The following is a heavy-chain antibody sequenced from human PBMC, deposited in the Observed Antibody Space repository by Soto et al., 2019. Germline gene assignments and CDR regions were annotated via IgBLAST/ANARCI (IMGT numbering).Heavy chain of an antibody. CDR3: GRDWTHYDSSGPGDY. Sequence: ASVKVSCKASGYTFTIYPMHWVRQAPGQGLEWMGWINAGNGDTKYSQKFQGRVTITRDTSASTAYMELSSLRSEDTAVYYCGRDWTHYDSSGPGDYWGQGTLVTVSS. V-gene: IGHV1-3*01. D-gene: IGHD3-22*01. CDR1: GYTFTIYP. CDR2: INAGNGDT. J-gene: IGHJ4*02.